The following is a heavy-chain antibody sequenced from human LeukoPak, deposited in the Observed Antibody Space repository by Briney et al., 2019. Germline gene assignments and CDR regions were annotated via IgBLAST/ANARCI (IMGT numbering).Heavy chain of an antibody. Sequence: GGSLSLSCAGSGFIFSSYWIYWVRQPPGKGLESMANIKQDGSQIHYVASVKGRFTISRDNAQNSVYLQMNSLRVEDTAVYYCARDSGEYSFGGFWYFDVWGRGTLVTVSS. D-gene: IGHD5-18*01. CDR2: IKQDGSQI. V-gene: IGHV3-7*05. CDR1: GFIFSSYW. J-gene: IGHJ2*01. CDR3: ARDSGEYSFGGFWYFDV.